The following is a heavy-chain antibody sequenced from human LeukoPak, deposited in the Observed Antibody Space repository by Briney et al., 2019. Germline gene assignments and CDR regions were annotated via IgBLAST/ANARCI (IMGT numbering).Heavy chain of an antibody. CDR2: IYYSGST. Sequence: SETLWLTCTVSGGSISSYYWSWIRQPPGKGLEWIGYIYYSGSTNYNPSLKSRVTISVDRSKNQFSLKLSSVTAADTAVYYCARVGSSSDAFGIWGQGTMVTVSS. D-gene: IGHD6-6*01. CDR3: ARVGSSSDAFGI. V-gene: IGHV4-59*12. J-gene: IGHJ3*02. CDR1: GGSISSYY.